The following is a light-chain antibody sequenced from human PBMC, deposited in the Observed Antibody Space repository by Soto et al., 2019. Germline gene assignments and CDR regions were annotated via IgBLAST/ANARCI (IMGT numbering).Light chain of an antibody. CDR3: LQHNSYPLT. CDR1: QTISQW. Sequence: DIQMTQSPSTLSASLGERATITCGAGQTISQWLDWYQQKPGGAPKLLIYGASSLQGGVPSRFRGSGSGTEVTLTISSLQPEDVETYYCLQHNSYPLTFGGGTKVDIK. J-gene: IGKJ4*01. V-gene: IGKV1-5*01. CDR2: GAS.